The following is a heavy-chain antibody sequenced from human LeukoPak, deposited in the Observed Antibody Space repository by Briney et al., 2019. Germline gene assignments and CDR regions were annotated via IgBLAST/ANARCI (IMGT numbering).Heavy chain of an antibody. J-gene: IGHJ4*02. CDR2: ISYDGSNK. D-gene: IGHD6-13*01. CDR3: AKDGAGAAGTPYYFDY. CDR1: GFTFSSYG. V-gene: IGHV3-30*18. Sequence: GGSLRLSCAASGFTFSSYGMHWVRQAPGKGLEWVAVISYDGSNKYYADSVKGRFTISRDNSKNTLYLQMNRLRAEDTAVYYCAKDGAGAAGTPYYFDYWGQGTLVTVSS.